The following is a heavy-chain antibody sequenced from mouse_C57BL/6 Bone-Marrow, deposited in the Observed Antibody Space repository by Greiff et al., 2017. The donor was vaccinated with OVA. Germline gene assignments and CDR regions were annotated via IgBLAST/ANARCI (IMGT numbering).Heavy chain of an antibody. CDR1: GYTFTDYN. Sequence: EVQLQQSGPELVKPGASVKIPCKASGYTFTDYNMDWVKQSHGKSLEWIGDINPNNGGTIYKQKFTGKATLTVDKSSSTAYMELRSLTSEDTAVYYGASLGLLRYLTGWFAYWGQGTLVTVSA. J-gene: IGHJ3*01. D-gene: IGHD1-1*01. V-gene: IGHV1-18*01. CDR2: INPNNGGT. CDR3: ASLGLLRYLTGWFAY.